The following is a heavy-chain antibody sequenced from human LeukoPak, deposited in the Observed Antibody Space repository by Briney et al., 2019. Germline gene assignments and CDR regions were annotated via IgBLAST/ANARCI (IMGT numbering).Heavy chain of an antibody. Sequence: SETLSLTCTVSGYSISSGYYWGWIRQPPGKGLEWIGSIYHSGSTNYNPSLKSRVTISVDTSKNQFSLKLSSVTAADTAVYYCARDFFQGLDYWGQGTLVTVSS. V-gene: IGHV4-38-2*02. J-gene: IGHJ4*02. D-gene: IGHD2/OR15-2a*01. CDR2: IYHSGST. CDR1: GYSISSGYY. CDR3: ARDFFQGLDY.